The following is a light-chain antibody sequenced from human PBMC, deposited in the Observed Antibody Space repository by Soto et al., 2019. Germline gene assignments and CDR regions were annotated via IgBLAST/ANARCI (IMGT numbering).Light chain of an antibody. Sequence: DAQMTQSPSSLSASVGDRITITCQASQEIGKFLNWYQQKPGKAPKILIYDGSNLETGVPGRFSGGGSGTHFPFTISRLQPEDIGTYYCQQYDNVVFTFGPGTKVDLK. CDR3: QQYDNVVFT. J-gene: IGKJ3*01. CDR1: QEIGKF. V-gene: IGKV1-33*01. CDR2: DGS.